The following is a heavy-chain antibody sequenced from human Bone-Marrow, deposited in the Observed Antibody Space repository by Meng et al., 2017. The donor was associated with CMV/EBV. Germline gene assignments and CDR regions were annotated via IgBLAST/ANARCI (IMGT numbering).Heavy chain of an antibody. CDR2: IDHSEST. Sequence: SETLSLTCAVYGGSFSDYFWSWIRQPPGKGLEWIGEIDHSESTNYNPSLKSRVTISVDTSKNQFSLKLSSVTAADTAVYYCARGLKYSSSSGAFDIWGQGTMVTVSS. CDR1: GGSFSDYF. D-gene: IGHD6-6*01. J-gene: IGHJ3*02. V-gene: IGHV4-34*01. CDR3: ARGLKYSSSSGAFDI.